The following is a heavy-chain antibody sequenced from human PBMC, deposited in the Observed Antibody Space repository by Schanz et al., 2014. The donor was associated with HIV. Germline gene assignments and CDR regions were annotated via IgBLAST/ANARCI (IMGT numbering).Heavy chain of an antibody. CDR3: VRGFHFKTRDCDFDK. Sequence: GQLVESGGDVVQPGRSLRLSCAATGFTFHDYAMHWVRQAPGKGLEWVSGITWTGKNVYYADFVKGRFTVSRDNAKNSLFLQLNSLTPDDTAMYYCVRGFHFKTRDCDFDKWGRGTLVTVSS. CDR2: ITWTGKNV. D-gene: IGHD2-21*01. V-gene: IGHV3-9*01. CDR1: GFTFHDYA. J-gene: IGHJ4*02.